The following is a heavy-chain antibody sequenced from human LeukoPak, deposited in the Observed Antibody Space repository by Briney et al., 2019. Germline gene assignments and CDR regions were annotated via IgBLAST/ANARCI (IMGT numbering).Heavy chain of an antibody. D-gene: IGHD3-22*01. CDR1: GFTFSSYA. Sequence: GSLRLSCAASGFTFSSYAMSWIRQPPGKGLEWIGEINHSGSTNYNPSLKSRVTISVDTSKNQFSLKLSSVTAADTAVYYCARAPRITMIVVANWFDPWGQGTLVTVSS. CDR3: ARAPRITMIVVANWFDP. CDR2: INHSGST. V-gene: IGHV4-34*01. J-gene: IGHJ5*02.